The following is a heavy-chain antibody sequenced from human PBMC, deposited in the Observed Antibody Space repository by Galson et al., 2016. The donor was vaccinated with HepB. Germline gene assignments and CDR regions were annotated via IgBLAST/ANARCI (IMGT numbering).Heavy chain of an antibody. CDR2: ISGSGGFT. CDR1: GFRFSSYA. J-gene: IGHJ4*02. CDR3: AKDPMARSGNLYYFDY. Sequence: SLRLSCAASGFRFSSYAMSWVRQAPGKGLEWVSSISGSGGFTYYADSVKGRFTISRDNSKNTLYLQMNSLRVEDTAVYYCAKDPMARSGNLYYFDYWGQGTLVTVSS. D-gene: IGHD5-24*01. V-gene: IGHV3-23*01.